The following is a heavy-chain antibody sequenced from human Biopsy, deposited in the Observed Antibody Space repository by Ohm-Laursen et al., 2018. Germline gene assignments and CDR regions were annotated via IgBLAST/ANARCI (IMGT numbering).Heavy chain of an antibody. CDR2: NIPILGTG. CDR1: GGTFSNFG. D-gene: IGHD3-9*01. Sequence: SVKVSCKVPGGTFSNFGVNWVRQAPGQGLEWLGGNIPILGTGNYAQKFQDRVTVAADTSTSTATMELRSLRSDDTAVYYCATKLTGYFHHWGQGTLVIVSS. J-gene: IGHJ1*01. V-gene: IGHV1-69*06. CDR3: ATKLTGYFHH.